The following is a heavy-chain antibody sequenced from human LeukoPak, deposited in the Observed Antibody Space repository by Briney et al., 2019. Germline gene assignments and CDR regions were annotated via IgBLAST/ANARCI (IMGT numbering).Heavy chain of an antibody. CDR2: MNPNSGNT. CDR3: VTDEGGGGKSVG. V-gene: IGHV1-8*01. D-gene: IGHD4-23*01. J-gene: IGHJ4*02. CDR1: GYTFTSYE. Sequence: ASVKVSCKASGYTFTSYEINWVRQATGQGLEWMGWMNPNSGNTGYAQKFQGRVTMTRNTFITTAYMELSSLRSEDTAVYYCVTDEGGGGKSVGWGQGTLVTVSS.